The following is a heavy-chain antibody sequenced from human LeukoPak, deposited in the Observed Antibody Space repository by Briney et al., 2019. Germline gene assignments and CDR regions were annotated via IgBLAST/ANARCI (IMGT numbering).Heavy chain of an antibody. V-gene: IGHV1-69*13. CDR3: AKFVNYGSYYYYYIDV. CDR2: IIPIFGTA. CDR1: GGTFSSYA. D-gene: IGHD3-10*01. Sequence: ASVKVSCKASGGTFSSYAISWVRQAPGQGLEWMGGIIPIFGTANYAQKFQGRVTITADESTSTAYMELSSLRSEDTAAYYCAKFVNYGSYYYYYIDVWGKGTTVTVSS. J-gene: IGHJ6*03.